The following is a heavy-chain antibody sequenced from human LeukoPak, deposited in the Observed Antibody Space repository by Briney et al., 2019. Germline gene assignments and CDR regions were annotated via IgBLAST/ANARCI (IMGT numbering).Heavy chain of an antibody. CDR2: IKQDGSEN. Sequence: GGSLRLSCAASGFTFSSYWMSWVRQAPGKGLEWVANIKQDGSENYYVDSVKGRFTISRDNAKNSLYLQMNSLRAEDTAVYYCARSKTVTTGAFDIWGQGTMVTVSS. D-gene: IGHD4-17*01. CDR3: ARSKTVTTGAFDI. V-gene: IGHV3-7*01. CDR1: GFTFSSYW. J-gene: IGHJ3*02.